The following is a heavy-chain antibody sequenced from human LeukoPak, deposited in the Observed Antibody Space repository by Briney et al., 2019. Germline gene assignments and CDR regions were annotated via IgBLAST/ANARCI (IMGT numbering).Heavy chain of an antibody. Sequence: GGSLRLSCAASGFTFSSYWMSWVRQAPGKGLAWVANIKQDGSEKYYVDSVKGRFTISRDNAKNSLYLQMNSLGAEDTAVYYCARHYGSGSASYYYGMDVWGQGTTVTVSS. CDR1: GFTFSSYW. CDR3: ARHYGSGSASYYYGMDV. CDR2: IKQDGSEK. D-gene: IGHD3-10*01. V-gene: IGHV3-7*01. J-gene: IGHJ6*02.